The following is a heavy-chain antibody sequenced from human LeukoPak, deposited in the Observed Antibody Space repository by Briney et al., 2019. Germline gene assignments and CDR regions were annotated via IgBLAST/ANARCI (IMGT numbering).Heavy chain of an antibody. D-gene: IGHD1-26*01. CDR3: AREGARWEPSFSAFDI. Sequence: SETLSLTCTVSGGSISGYYRSWIRQPPGKGLEWIGYIYYSGSTSYNPSLKSRVTISVDTSKNQFSLKLSSVTAADTAVYYCAREGARWEPSFSAFDIWGQGTMVTVSS. J-gene: IGHJ3*02. V-gene: IGHV4-59*01. CDR1: GGSISGYY. CDR2: IYYSGST.